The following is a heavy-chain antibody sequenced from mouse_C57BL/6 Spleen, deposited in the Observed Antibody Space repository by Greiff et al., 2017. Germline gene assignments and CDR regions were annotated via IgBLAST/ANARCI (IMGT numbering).Heavy chain of an antibody. CDR3: ARSDDFDY. CDR1: GFNFSSYA. CDR2: FCAGGSYT. J-gene: IGHJ2*01. V-gene: IGHV5-4*01. Sequence: EVHVVESGGGLVKPGGSLKLSCAASGFNFSSYAMYWVRQTPEQRLEWVATFCAGGSYTYYPANVQGRFTIARDNAQNNLYLQMSNLISEDKAMYYCARSDDFDYWGQGTTLTVSS.